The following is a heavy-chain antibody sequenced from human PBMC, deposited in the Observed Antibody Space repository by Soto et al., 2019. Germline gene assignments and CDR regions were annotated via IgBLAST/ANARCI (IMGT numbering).Heavy chain of an antibody. D-gene: IGHD5-18*01. J-gene: IGHJ4*02. CDR3: ARGIPRGYSYGSYYFDY. CDR1: GFTVSSNY. Sequence: GGSLRLSCAASGFTVSSNYMTWVRQAPGKGLEWVSVIYSGGRTYYADSVKGRFTISRDNSKNTLYLQMNSLRAEDTAVYYCARGIPRGYSYGSYYFDYWGQGTLVTVSS. V-gene: IGHV3-53*01. CDR2: IYSGGRT.